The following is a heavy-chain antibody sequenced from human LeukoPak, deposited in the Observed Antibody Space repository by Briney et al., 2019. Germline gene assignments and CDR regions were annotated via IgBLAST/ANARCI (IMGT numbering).Heavy chain of an antibody. V-gene: IGHV1-8*03. CDR3: ARDLTHFEVTNDDY. CDR1: GYTFTSYE. D-gene: IGHD4-17*01. J-gene: IGHJ4*02. CDR2: MNPNSGNT. Sequence: ASVKVSCKASGYTFTSYEINWVRQATGQGLEWMGWMNPNSGNTGYAQKFQGRVTITRNTSISTAYMELSSLRSEDTAVYYCARDLTHFEVTNDDYWGQGTLVTVSS.